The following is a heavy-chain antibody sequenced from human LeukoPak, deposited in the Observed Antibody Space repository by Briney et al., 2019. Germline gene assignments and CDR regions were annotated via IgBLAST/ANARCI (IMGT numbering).Heavy chain of an antibody. CDR3: AREMVDGSGRYSFFYYMDV. CDR1: GFTFGDYF. Sequence: PGGSLRLSCAASGFTFGDYFMSWVRQAPGKGLEWVSYIGNTGNTIYDDSVKGRFTISRDNANNSLYLQMNSLRAEDTAVYFCAREMVDGSGRYSFFYYMDVWGKGTTVTVSS. CDR2: IGNTGNTI. V-gene: IGHV3-11*01. D-gene: IGHD1-26*01. J-gene: IGHJ6*03.